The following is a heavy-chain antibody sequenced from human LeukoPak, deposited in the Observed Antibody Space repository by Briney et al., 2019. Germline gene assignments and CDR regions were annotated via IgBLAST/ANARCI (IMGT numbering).Heavy chain of an antibody. J-gene: IGHJ3*02. V-gene: IGHV3-48*02. D-gene: IGHD6-13*01. CDR3: ARERDSSSWYAFDI. CDR2: ISSSSSVL. CDR1: GFTFSGYS. Sequence: GGSLKLSCAASGFTFSGYSMNWVRQAPGKGLEWVSYISSSSSVLHYADSVKGRFTISRDNAKKSLYLQMNSLRDEDTAVYYCARERDSSSWYAFDIWGQGTMVTVSS.